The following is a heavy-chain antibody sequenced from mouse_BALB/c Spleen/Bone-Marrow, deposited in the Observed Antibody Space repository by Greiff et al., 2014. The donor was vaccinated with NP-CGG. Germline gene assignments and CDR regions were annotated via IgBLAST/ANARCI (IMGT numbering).Heavy chain of an antibody. CDR1: GYTSTDHA. Sequence: VQLQQSGAKLVRPGVSVKISCKGSGYTSTDHAIHWVKRSHAKSLEWIGVISGYYGDAIYNQKFKGKATMTVDKSSSTAYMELARLTSEDSAIYYCARSGKVRNAMDYWGQGTSVTVYS. D-gene: IGHD2-14*01. J-gene: IGHJ4*01. V-gene: IGHV1S137*01. CDR2: ISGYYGDA. CDR3: ARSGKVRNAMDY.